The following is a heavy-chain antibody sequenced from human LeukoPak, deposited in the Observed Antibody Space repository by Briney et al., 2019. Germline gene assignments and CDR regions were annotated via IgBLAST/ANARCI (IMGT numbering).Heavy chain of an antibody. CDR1: GGSIITSSYY. V-gene: IGHV4-39*01. J-gene: IGHJ3*02. D-gene: IGHD6-13*01. Sequence: SETLSLTCTVSGGSIITSSYYWGWMRQPPGKGLDWIRNVYYSGSTYYNPSLRRRITMSVDTSRNQFSLKLTSVTAADTAVSYCARLNRGVAAAAGSRDAFDIWGQGTMVTVSS. CDR3: ARLNRGVAAAAGSRDAFDI. CDR2: VYYSGST.